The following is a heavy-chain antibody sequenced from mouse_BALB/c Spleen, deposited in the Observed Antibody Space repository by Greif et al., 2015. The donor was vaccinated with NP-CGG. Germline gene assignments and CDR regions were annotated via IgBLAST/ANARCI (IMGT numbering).Heavy chain of an antibody. Sequence: QVTLKVCGPGILQPSQTLSLTCSFSGFSLSTYGIGVGWIRQPSGKGLEWLAHIWWNDNKYYNTALKSRLTISKDTSNNQVFLKIASVDTADTATYYCARIGYDYVLYAMDYWGQGTSVTVSS. CDR1: GFSLSTYGIG. D-gene: IGHD2-4*01. V-gene: IGHV8-11*01. CDR2: IWWNDNK. CDR3: ARIGYDYVLYAMDY. J-gene: IGHJ4*01.